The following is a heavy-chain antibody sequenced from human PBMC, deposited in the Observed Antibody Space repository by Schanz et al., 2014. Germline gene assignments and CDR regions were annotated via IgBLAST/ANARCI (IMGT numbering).Heavy chain of an antibody. CDR2: ISYDGSKK. CDR1: GFTFSSYG. CDR3: ARDMTIAPA. D-gene: IGHD6-13*01. Sequence: QVQLVESGGGVVQPGRSLRLSCAASGFTFSSYGMHWVRQAPGKGLEWVAVISYDGSKKYYADSVKGRFTISRDNSKNTLHLQMDTLRVEDTAMFYCARDMTIAPAWGQGTLVTVSS. V-gene: IGHV3-30*03. J-gene: IGHJ5*02.